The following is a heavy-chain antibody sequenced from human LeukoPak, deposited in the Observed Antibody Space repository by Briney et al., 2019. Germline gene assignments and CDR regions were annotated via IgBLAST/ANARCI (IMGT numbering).Heavy chain of an antibody. Sequence: PGGSLRLSCAASGFTFSDYYMSWIRQAPGKGLEWVSYISSSSSYTNYADSVKGRFTISRDNAKNSLYLQMNSLRAEDTAVYYCARGACGGGDCYPLDYWGQGTLVTVSS. V-gene: IGHV3-11*05. D-gene: IGHD2-21*02. CDR3: ARGACGGGDCYPLDY. CDR2: ISSSSSYT. J-gene: IGHJ4*02. CDR1: GFTFSDYY.